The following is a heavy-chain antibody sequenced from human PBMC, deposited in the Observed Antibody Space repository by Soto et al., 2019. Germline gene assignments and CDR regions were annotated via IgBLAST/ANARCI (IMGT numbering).Heavy chain of an antibody. V-gene: IGHV3-33*01. CDR2: IWSDGGNK. CDR1: GFTFTTYG. CDR3: VRVFDTYYFDL. D-gene: IGHD3-9*01. Sequence: QVQLVESGGGVVQPGRSLRLSCAASGFTFTTYGMHWVHQAPGKGLEWVALIWSDGGNKYYADSVKGRFTISRDNSKNMLYLQMNGLRVEDTAVYYCVRVFDTYYFDLWGQGILVAVSS. J-gene: IGHJ4*02.